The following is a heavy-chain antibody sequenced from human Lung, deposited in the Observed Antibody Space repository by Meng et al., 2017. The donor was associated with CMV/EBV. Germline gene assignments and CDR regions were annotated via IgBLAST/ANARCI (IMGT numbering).Heavy chain of an antibody. D-gene: IGHD3/OR15-3a*01. V-gene: IGHV3-7*04. CDR2: INQDASER. CDR1: GFSIRDYW. CDR3: ARAGAYHDFWTAKEGGYYYYGMDV. Sequence: GDSLKISCAASGFSIRDYWMSWVRQAPGKGLEWVANINQDASERYYVDSVKGRFTISRDNAENSLYLQMSSLRVGDTAIYYCARAGAYHDFWTAKEGGYYYYGMDVWGQGTTVTVSS. J-gene: IGHJ6*02.